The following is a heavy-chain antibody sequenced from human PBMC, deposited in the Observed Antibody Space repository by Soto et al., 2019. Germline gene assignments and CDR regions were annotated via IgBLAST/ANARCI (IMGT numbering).Heavy chain of an antibody. V-gene: IGHV3-23*01. J-gene: IGHJ4*02. CDR1: GFTFSSYA. CDR3: AKDLDSDDYSNYVGY. CDR2: ISGSGGST. D-gene: IGHD4-4*01. Sequence: PGGSLRLSCAASGFTFSSYAMSWVRQAPGKGLEWVSAISGSGGSTYYADSVKGRFTISRDNSKNTLNLQMNSLRAEDTAVYYSAKDLDSDDYSNYVGYWGKGTLVTVFS.